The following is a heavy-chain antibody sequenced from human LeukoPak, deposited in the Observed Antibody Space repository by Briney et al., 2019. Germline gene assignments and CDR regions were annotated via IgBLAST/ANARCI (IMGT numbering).Heavy chain of an antibody. Sequence: SETLSLTCTVSGGSISSGGYYWGWIRQHPGKGLEWIGHIYYSGSTYYNPSLKSRVTISVDTSKNQFSLKLTSVTAADTAVYYCARSRSGYYGDVDYWGQGTLVTVSS. CDR2: IYYSGST. CDR1: GGSISSGGYY. J-gene: IGHJ4*02. V-gene: IGHV4-31*03. D-gene: IGHD3-3*01. CDR3: ARSRSGYYGDVDY.